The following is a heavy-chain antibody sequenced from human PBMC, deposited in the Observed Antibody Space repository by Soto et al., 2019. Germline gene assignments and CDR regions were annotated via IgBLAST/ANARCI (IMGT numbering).Heavy chain of an antibody. CDR3: AKDECLVNAVIRDDGVDY. Sequence: PAGSLTLSCAASGFTFNNYAISWIRQAQAQGLEWDSTISGRGANTYHANSATDRFTISRDNSKNTLYLQMNSLSTNDTAAYYFAKDECLVNAVIRDDGVDYWGQGILVTVSS. D-gene: IGHD2-21*01. V-gene: IGHV3-23*01. CDR2: ISGRGANT. CDR1: GFTFNNYA. J-gene: IGHJ4*02.